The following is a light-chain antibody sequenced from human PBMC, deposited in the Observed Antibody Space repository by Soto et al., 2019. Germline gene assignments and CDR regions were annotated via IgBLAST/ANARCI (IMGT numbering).Light chain of an antibody. CDR1: SSDVGTYNY. CDR2: EVT. CDR3: SSYAGSNNWV. V-gene: IGLV2-8*01. J-gene: IGLJ3*02. Sequence: QSALTQPPSASGSPEQSVTISCTGTSSDVGTYNYVSWYQQYPGKAPKLMIYEVTKRPSGVPDRFSGSKSGNTASLTVSGLQAEDEADYYCSSYAGSNNWVFGGGTKLTVL.